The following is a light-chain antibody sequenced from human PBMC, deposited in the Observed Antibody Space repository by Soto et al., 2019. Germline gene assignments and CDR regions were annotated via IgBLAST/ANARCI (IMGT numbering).Light chain of an antibody. V-gene: IGKV3-20*01. CDR1: QSVSNNY. Sequence: EIVLTQSPVTLSLSPGERATLSCRASQSVSNNYLAWYQQKPGQAPRLLIYGASNRPTGIPDRFSGSGSGTDFTLTISRLEPEDFAVYYCQQYGSSGTFGQGTKVDIK. CDR3: QQYGSSGT. CDR2: GAS. J-gene: IGKJ1*01.